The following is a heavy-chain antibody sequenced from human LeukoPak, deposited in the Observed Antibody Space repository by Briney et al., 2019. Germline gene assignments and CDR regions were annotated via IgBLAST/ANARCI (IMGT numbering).Heavy chain of an antibody. J-gene: IGHJ4*02. CDR1: GYTFTSYG. Sequence: ASVKVSCKASGYTFTSYGISWVRQAPGQGLEWMGWISAYNGNTNYAQKLQGRVTMTTDTSTSTAYMELRSLRSDDTAVCYCARDRVIVATIRVFDYWGQGTLVTVSS. CDR2: ISAYNGNT. D-gene: IGHD5-12*01. CDR3: ARDRVIVATIRVFDY. V-gene: IGHV1-18*01.